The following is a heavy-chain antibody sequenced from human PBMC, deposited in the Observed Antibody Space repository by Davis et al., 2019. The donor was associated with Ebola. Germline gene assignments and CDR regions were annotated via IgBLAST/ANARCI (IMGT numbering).Heavy chain of an antibody. CDR1: GYSFTNYW. CDR3: ARQTIFGVVEDY. Sequence: GGSLRLSCKTSGYSFTNYWIGWVRQMPGKALEWMGIIYPGDSDTRYGPSFQGQITISADKSISTAYLQWNSLKASDSAMYYCARQTIFGVVEDYWGQGTLVTVSS. J-gene: IGHJ4*02. V-gene: IGHV5-51*01. D-gene: IGHD3-3*01. CDR2: IYPGDSDT.